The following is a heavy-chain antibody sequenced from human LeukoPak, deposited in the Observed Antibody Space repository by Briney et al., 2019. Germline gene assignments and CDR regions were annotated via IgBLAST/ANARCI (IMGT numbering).Heavy chain of an antibody. CDR2: IYYSGST. J-gene: IGHJ3*02. CDR3: AREYYDYVWGSYRHAFDI. D-gene: IGHD3-16*02. CDR1: GGSTSSYY. V-gene: IGHV4-59*01. Sequence: SETLSLTCTVSGGSTSSYYWSWIRQPPGKGLEWIGYIYYSGSTNYNPSLKSRVTISVDTSKNQFSLKLSSVTAADTAVYYCAREYYDYVWGSYRHAFDIWGQGTMVTVSS.